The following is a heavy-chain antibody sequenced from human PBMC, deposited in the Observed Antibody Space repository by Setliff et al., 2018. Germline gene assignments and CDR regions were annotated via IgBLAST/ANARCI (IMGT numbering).Heavy chain of an antibody. V-gene: IGHV4-38-2*02. CDR2: IYHSRST. D-gene: IGHD6-19*01. CDR1: GYSISSGYY. CDR3: AKDVSPPGTNGWHPDVLDI. Sequence: SETLSLTCTVSGYSISSGYYWGWIRQPPGKGLEWIGSIYHSRSTYYNPSLKSRVTISVDTSKNQFSLKLSSVTAADTAVYYCAKDVSPPGTNGWHPDVLDIWGQGTMVTVSS. J-gene: IGHJ3*02.